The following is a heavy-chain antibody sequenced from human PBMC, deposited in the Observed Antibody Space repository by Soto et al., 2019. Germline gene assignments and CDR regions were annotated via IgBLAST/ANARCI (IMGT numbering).Heavy chain of an antibody. CDR2: ISAYNGNT. V-gene: IGHV1-18*04. J-gene: IGHJ6*02. CDR1: GYTFTSYG. Sequence: ASVKGACKASGYTFTSYGISWVRQAPGQGLEWMGWISAYNGNTNYAQKLQGRVTMTTDTSTSTAYMELRSLRSDDTAVYYCARDHPLLDLDYYYGMDVWGQGTTVTV. CDR3: ARDHPLLDLDYYYGMDV.